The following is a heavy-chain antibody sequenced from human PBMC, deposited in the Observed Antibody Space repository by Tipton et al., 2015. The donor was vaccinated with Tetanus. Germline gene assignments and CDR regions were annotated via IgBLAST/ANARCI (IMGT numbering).Heavy chain of an antibody. V-gene: IGHV4-39*01. CDR3: ARLYRPRRYYGDFTDY. D-gene: IGHD4-17*01. CDR2: SYDGGTT. J-gene: IGHJ4*02. Sequence: TLSLTCTVSGGSISSYYWGWIRQPPGKGLEWIGSSYDGGTTQSSPSLKSRVTIYVDSSTNQFSLRLNSVTAADTAVYFCARLYRPRRYYGDFTDYWGQGTLVTVSS. CDR1: GGSISSYY.